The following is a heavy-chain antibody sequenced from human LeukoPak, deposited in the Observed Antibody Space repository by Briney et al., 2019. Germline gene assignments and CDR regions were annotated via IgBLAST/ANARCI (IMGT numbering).Heavy chain of an antibody. Sequence: ASVKVSCKASGYTFTNYDINWVRQATGQGLGWMGWMNPNSGNTGYAQKFQGRVTMTRNTSISTAYMELSSLRSEDTAVYYCARAWFGAGGYYYYYMDVWGKGTTVTVSS. CDR3: ARAWFGAGGYYYYYMDV. V-gene: IGHV1-8*01. D-gene: IGHD3-10*01. CDR2: MNPNSGNT. J-gene: IGHJ6*03. CDR1: GYTFTNYD.